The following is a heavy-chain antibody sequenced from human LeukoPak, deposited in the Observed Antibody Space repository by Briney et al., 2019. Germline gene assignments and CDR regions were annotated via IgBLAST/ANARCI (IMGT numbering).Heavy chain of an antibody. CDR2: ISSSSSYI. V-gene: IGHV3-21*01. J-gene: IGHJ4*02. CDR3: ARDPRGAARPGY. Sequence: GGSLRLSCAASGFTFSSYSMDWVRQAPGKGLEWVSSISSSSSYIYYADSVKGRFTISRGNAKNSLYLQMNSLRAEDTAVYYCARDPRGAARPGYWGQGTLVTVSS. D-gene: IGHD6-6*01. CDR1: GFTFSSYS.